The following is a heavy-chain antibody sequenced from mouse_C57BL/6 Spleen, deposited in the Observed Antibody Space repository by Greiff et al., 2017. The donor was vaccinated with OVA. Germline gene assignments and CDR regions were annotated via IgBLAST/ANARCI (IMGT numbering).Heavy chain of an antibody. CDR1: GSTFTSYW. CDR3: ASRDYSNYYFDY. J-gene: IGHJ2*01. D-gene: IGHD2-5*01. CDR2: IVPSDSYT. Sequence: VQLQQSGAELVKPGASVKLSCKASGSTFTSYWMQWVKQRPGQGLEWIGEIVPSDSYTNYNQKFKGKATLTVDTSSSTAYMQLSSLPSEDSAVYYCASRDYSNYYFDYWGQGTTLTVSS. V-gene: IGHV1-50*01.